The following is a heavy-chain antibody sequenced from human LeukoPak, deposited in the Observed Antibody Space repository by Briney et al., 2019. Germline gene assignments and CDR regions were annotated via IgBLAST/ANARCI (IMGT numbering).Heavy chain of an antibody. CDR3: ARDSRFYYYYGMDV. Sequence: ASVKVSCKASGNSISNYAVSWVRQAPGQGLEWMGRINPNSGGTNYAQKFQGRVTMTRDTSISTAYMELSRLRSDDTAVYYCARDSRFYYYYGMDVWGQGTTVTVSS. CDR1: GNSISNYA. J-gene: IGHJ6*02. CDR2: INPNSGGT. V-gene: IGHV1-2*06. D-gene: IGHD3-16*01.